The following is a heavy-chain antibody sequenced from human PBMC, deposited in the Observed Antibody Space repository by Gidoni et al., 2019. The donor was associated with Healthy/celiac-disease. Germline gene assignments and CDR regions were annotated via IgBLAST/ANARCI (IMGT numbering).Heavy chain of an antibody. Sequence: EVQLVESGGGLVKPGGSLRLSCAASGFPFSSYSMNWVRQAPGKGLEWVSSISSSSSYIYYADSVKGRFTISRDNAKNSLYLQMNSLRAEDTAVYYCARDAPDNWNYWGTIDYWGQGTLVTVSS. CDR2: ISSSSSYI. CDR1: GFPFSSYS. D-gene: IGHD1-7*01. CDR3: ARDAPDNWNYWGTIDY. V-gene: IGHV3-21*01. J-gene: IGHJ4*02.